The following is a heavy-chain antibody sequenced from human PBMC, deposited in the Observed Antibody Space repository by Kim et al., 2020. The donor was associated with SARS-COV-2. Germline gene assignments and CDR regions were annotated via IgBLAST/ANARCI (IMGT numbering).Heavy chain of an antibody. D-gene: IGHD1-26*01. J-gene: IGHJ4*02. CDR3: ARRYSGISYVIDY. CDR1: GFTFCNHA. V-gene: IGHV3-23*01. CDR2: ISGTGDST. Sequence: GGSLRLSCVASGFTFCNHAMSWVRQAPEKGLEWVSVISGTGDSTFYADSVKGRLTISRDNSKNTLYLQMNSLRAEDTAVYYCARRYSGISYVIDYWGLGTLVTVSS.